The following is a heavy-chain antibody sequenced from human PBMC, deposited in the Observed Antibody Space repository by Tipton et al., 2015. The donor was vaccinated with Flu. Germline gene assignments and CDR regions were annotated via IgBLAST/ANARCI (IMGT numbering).Heavy chain of an antibody. V-gene: IGHV3-7*01. CDR3: TRRLVED. Sequence: QLVQSGGGLVQPGGALRLSCAASGFIFNDYWMAWVRQAPGKGLEWVANIKYDGSTIYYLDSVKGRFTISRDNAKNSLYLQMNNLRVEDTAMYYCTRRLVEDWGQGTQVTVSS. CDR2: IKYDGSTI. J-gene: IGHJ4*02. CDR1: GFIFNDYW.